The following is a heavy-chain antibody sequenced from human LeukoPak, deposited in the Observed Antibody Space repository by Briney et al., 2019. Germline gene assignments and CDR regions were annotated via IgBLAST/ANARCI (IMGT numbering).Heavy chain of an antibody. V-gene: IGHV3-53*01. Sequence: GGSLRLSCAASGFTVSSNYMSWVRQAPGKGLEWVSIIYSGGSTYYADSVKGRFTVSRDNAKNTLFLEMNSLRDEDTAVYYCAGDYIWGRLFWGQGTLVTVSS. J-gene: IGHJ4*01. CDR3: AGDYIWGRLF. CDR2: IYSGGST. D-gene: IGHD3-16*01. CDR1: GFTVSSNY.